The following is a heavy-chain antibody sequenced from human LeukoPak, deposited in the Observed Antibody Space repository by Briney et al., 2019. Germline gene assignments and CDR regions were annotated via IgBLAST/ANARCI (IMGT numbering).Heavy chain of an antibody. Sequence: ASVKVSCKASGGTFSSYAISWVRQAPGQGLEWMGGIIPIFGTANYAQKFQGRVTITADESTSTAYMELSSLRSEDTAVYYCARALTRYCSSTSRYLGYFDYWGQGTLDTVSS. V-gene: IGHV1-69*13. CDR1: GGTFSSYA. CDR2: IIPIFGTA. CDR3: ARALTRYCSSTSRYLGYFDY. J-gene: IGHJ4*02. D-gene: IGHD2-2*01.